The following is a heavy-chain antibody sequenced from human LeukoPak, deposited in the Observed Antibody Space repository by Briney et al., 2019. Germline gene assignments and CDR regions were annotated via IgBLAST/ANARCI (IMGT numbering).Heavy chain of an antibody. CDR3: ARDDSGYENAFDI. CDR1: GGTFSSYA. D-gene: IGHD5-12*01. Sequence: SVKVSCKASGGTFSSYAISWVRQAPGQGLEWMGGIIPIFGTANYAQKFQGRVTITADESTSTAYMELSSLRSEDTAVYYCARDDSGYENAFDIWGQGTMVTVSS. V-gene: IGHV1-69*01. CDR2: IIPIFGTA. J-gene: IGHJ3*02.